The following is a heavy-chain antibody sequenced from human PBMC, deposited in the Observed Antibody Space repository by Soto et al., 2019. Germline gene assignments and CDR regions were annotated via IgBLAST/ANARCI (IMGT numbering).Heavy chain of an antibody. D-gene: IGHD6-13*01. V-gene: IGHV3-30*18. CDR1: GFTFSSYG. CDR3: AKDSSSSHLDY. J-gene: IGHJ4*02. Sequence: QVPLVESGGGVVQPGRSLRLSCAASGFTFSSYGMHWVRQAPGKGLEWVAVISYDGSNKYYADSVKGRFTISRDNSKNTLYLQMNSLRAEDTAVYYCAKDSSSSHLDYWGQGTLVTVSS. CDR2: ISYDGSNK.